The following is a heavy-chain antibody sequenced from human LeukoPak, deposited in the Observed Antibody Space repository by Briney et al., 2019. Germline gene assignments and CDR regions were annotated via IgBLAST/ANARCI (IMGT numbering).Heavy chain of an antibody. J-gene: IGHJ4*02. CDR2: ILATRGNT. V-gene: IGHV3-23*01. CDR3: AKDPQYETE. D-gene: IGHD2-21*02. Sequence: PGGSLRLSCAASGFTFTDYAMTWVRQAPGRGLEWVSAILATRGNTYYTDSVKGRFTVSRDNSRNTLYLQMNSLRVEDTAIYYCAKDPQYETEWGQGTLVTVSS. CDR1: GFTFTDYA.